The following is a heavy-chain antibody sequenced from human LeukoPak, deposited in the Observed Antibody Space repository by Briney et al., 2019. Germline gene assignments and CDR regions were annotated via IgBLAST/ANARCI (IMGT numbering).Heavy chain of an antibody. CDR1: GGSISSGSYY. D-gene: IGHD6-13*01. Sequence: PSQTLSLTCTVSGGSISSGSYYWSWIRQPAGKGLEWIGRIYTSGSTNYNPSLKSRVTISVDTSKNQFSLKLSSVTAADTAVYYCARGYSSSWYRDYYYYYMDVWGKGTTVTVSS. CDR3: ARGYSSSWYRDYYYYYMDV. J-gene: IGHJ6*03. CDR2: IYTSGST. V-gene: IGHV4-61*02.